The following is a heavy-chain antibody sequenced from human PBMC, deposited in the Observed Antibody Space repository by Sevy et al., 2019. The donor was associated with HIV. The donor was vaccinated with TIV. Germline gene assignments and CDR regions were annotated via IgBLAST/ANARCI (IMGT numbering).Heavy chain of an antibody. Sequence: SETLSLTCTLSGGSISSGGYYWSWIRQHPGKGLEWIGYIYYSGSTYYNPSLKSRVTISVDTSKNQFSLKLSSVTAADTAVYYCARDPTPTNYGDYDHWGQGTLVTVSS. J-gene: IGHJ4*02. CDR1: GGSISSGGYY. CDR3: ARDPTPTNYGDYDH. D-gene: IGHD4-17*01. V-gene: IGHV4-31*03. CDR2: IYYSGST.